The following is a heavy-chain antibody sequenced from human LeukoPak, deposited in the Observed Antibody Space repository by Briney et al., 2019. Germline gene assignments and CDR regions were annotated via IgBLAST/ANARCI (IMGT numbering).Heavy chain of an antibody. CDR1: GYTLTELS. V-gene: IGHV1-24*01. CDR2: FDPEDGET. CDR3: ATPLLSYSSGWYYFDY. Sequence: ASVKVSCKVSGYTLTELSMHWVRQAPGKGLEWMGGFDPEDGETIYAQKFQGRVTMTEDTSTDTAYMELSSLRSEDTAAYYCATPLLSYSSGWYYFDYWGQGTLVTVSS. D-gene: IGHD6-19*01. J-gene: IGHJ4*02.